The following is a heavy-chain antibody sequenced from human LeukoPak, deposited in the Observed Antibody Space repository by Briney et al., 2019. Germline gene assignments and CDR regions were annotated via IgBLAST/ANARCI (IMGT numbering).Heavy chain of an antibody. V-gene: IGHV4-34*01. CDR1: GGSFSRYY. J-gene: IGHJ4*02. CDR3: ARGTVVPAAIVDY. Sequence: SETLSLTCAVYGGSFSRYYWSWIRQPPGKGLEWIGEINHSGSTNYNPSLKSRVTISVDTSKNQFSLKLSSVTAADTAVYYCARGTVVPAAIVDYWGQGTLVTVSS. CDR2: INHSGST. D-gene: IGHD2-2*01.